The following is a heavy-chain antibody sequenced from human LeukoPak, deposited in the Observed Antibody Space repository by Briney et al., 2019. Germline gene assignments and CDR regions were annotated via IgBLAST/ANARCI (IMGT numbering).Heavy chain of an antibody. CDR1: GFTFSSYS. Sequence: GGSLRLSCAASGFTFSSYSMNWVRQAPGKGLEWVSSISSGSTYIYYGDSLKGRFTISRDNTKNSLYLQMNSLRAEDTAVYYCARRVASANDAFDIWGQGTMVTVSS. D-gene: IGHD6-13*01. V-gene: IGHV3-21*01. CDR3: ARRVASANDAFDI. J-gene: IGHJ3*02. CDR2: ISSGSTYI.